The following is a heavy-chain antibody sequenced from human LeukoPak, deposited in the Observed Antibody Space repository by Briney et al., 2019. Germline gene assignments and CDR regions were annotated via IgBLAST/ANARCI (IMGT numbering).Heavy chain of an antibody. CDR3: ARGGFARSNYYGSGSYYNFLDY. D-gene: IGHD3-10*01. J-gene: IGHJ4*02. Sequence: SETLSLTCAVYGGSFSGYYWSWIRQPPGKGLEWIGEVNHSGSTNYNPSLKSRVTISVDTSKNQFSLKLSSVTAADTAVYYCARGGFARSNYYGSGSYYNFLDYWGQGTLVTVSS. CDR1: GGSFSGYY. CDR2: VNHSGST. V-gene: IGHV4-34*01.